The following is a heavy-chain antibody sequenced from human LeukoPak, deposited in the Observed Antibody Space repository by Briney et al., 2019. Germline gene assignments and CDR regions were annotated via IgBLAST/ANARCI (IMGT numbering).Heavy chain of an antibody. V-gene: IGHV3-30*02. Sequence: GGSLRLSCAASGFTFSSYGMHWVRQAPGKGLEWVAFIRYDGSNKYYADSVKGRFTISRDNSKNTLYLQMNSLRAEDTAVYYCATGRPYYYDSSGYYSTAPDYWGQGTLVTVSS. CDR3: ATGRPYYYDSSGYYSTAPDY. J-gene: IGHJ4*02. CDR1: GFTFSSYG. D-gene: IGHD3-22*01. CDR2: IRYDGSNK.